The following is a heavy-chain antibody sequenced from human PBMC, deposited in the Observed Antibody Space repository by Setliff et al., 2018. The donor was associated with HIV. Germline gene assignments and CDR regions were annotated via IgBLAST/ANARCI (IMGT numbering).Heavy chain of an antibody. J-gene: IGHJ3*02. CDR3: ARHNSHEAIGGGGGDFDI. V-gene: IGHV4-38-2*01. Sequence: SQTRSLTCGLSGYSLSSAYYWGWFRQPPGKGLQDIGSIDPGGAGTTYYNRSLKSRVTIPADTSKTQFSLNLKSVTAADTAMYYCARHNSHEAIGGGGGDFDIWGQGTMVTVSS. CDR2: IDPGGAGTT. D-gene: IGHD2-15*01. CDR1: GYSLSSAYY.